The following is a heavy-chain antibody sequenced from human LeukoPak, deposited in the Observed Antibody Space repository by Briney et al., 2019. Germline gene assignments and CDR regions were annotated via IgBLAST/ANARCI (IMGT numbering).Heavy chain of an antibody. J-gene: IGHJ4*02. CDR3: ARERYYDSSGYHPSYYFDS. Sequence: SVTASCKASGGTFIGYTITWVRQAPGQGLEWMGMIIPGIGKVNYAQKFQGRVTISAHKSANTVYMELSSLRSEDTAMYYCARERYYDSSGYHPSYYFDSWGQGTLVTVSS. CDR1: GGTFIGYT. CDR2: IIPGIGKV. D-gene: IGHD3-22*01. V-gene: IGHV1-69*08.